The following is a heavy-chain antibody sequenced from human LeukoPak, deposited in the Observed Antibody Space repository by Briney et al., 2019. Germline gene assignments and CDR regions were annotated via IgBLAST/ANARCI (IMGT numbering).Heavy chain of an antibody. Sequence: GGSLRLSCAASGFTFSDYYMSWIRQAPGKGLEWVSYISGSTTYTTYADSVKGRFTISRDNAKNSLYLQMNSLRGEDTAVYYCARLGSIAAAGTPDYWGQGTLVTVSS. V-gene: IGHV3-11*06. CDR1: GFTFSDYY. CDR3: ARLGSIAAAGTPDY. D-gene: IGHD6-13*01. J-gene: IGHJ4*02. CDR2: ISGSTTYT.